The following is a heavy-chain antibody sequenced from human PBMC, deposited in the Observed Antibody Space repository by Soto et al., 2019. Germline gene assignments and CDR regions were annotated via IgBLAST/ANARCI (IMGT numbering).Heavy chain of an antibody. CDR3: ARDIYDFWSGYGAYYFDY. J-gene: IGHJ4*02. D-gene: IGHD3-3*01. V-gene: IGHV4-30-4*01. CDR2: IYYSGST. Sequence: QVQLQESGPGLVKPSQTLSLTCTVSGGSISSGDYYWSWIRQPPGKGLEWIGYIYYSGSTYYNPSLKSRVTISVDTSKNQFSLKLSSVTAADTAVYYCARDIYDFWSGYGAYYFDYWGQGTLVTVSS. CDR1: GGSISSGDYY.